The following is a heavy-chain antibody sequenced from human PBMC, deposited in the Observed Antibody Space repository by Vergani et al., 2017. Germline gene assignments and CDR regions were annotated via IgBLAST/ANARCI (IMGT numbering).Heavy chain of an antibody. D-gene: IGHD2-2*01. CDR3: ARAPHQYCSSTSCHPLDY. CDR2: INPNSGGT. Sequence: QVQLVQSGAEVKKPGASVKVSCKASGYTFTGYYMHWVRQAPGQGLEWMGWINPNSGGTNYAQKFQGRVTMTRDTSISTAYMELSRLGSDETAVYYCARAPHQYCSSTSCHPLDYWGQGTLVTVSS. CDR1: GYTFTGYY. J-gene: IGHJ4*02. V-gene: IGHV1-2*02.